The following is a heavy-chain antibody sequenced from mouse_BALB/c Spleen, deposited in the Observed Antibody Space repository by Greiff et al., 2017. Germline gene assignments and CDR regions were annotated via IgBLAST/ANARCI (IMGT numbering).Heavy chain of an antibody. CDR3: ARSGITTGHYYAMDY. V-gene: IGHV1-82*01. Sequence: QVQLKQSGPELVKPGASVKISCKASGYAFSSSWMNWVKQRPGQGLEWIGRIYPGDGDTNYNGKFKGKATLTADKSSSTAYMQLSSLTSVDSAVYFCARSGITTGHYYAMDYWGQGTSVTVSS. J-gene: IGHJ4*01. CDR2: IYPGDGDT. CDR1: GYAFSSSW. D-gene: IGHD2-4*01.